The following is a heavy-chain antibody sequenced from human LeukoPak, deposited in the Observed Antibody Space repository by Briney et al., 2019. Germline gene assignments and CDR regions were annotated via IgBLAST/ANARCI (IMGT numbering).Heavy chain of an antibody. CDR3: ARKFWFGESLDY. V-gene: IGHV4-30-4*01. CDR2: IYYSGST. CDR1: GGSISSGGYY. D-gene: IGHD3-10*01. Sequence: PSETLSLTCTVSGGSISSGGYYWSWIRQPPGKGLEWIGYIYYSGSTYYNPSLKSRVTISVDTSKNQFSLKLSSVTAADTAVYYCARKFWFGESLDYWGQGTLVTVSS. J-gene: IGHJ4*02.